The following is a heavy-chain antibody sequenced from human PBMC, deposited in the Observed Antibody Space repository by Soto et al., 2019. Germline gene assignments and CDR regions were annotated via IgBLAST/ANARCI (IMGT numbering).Heavy chain of an antibody. D-gene: IGHD1-26*01. CDR2: IVPMYDSV. CDR1: GGTFNTYT. Sequence: QVQLVQSGAEVKKPGASGKVSCEASGGTFNTYTINCVRQAPGRGLEWVGQIVPMYDSVNYAEKFQGRVTITADKSTKTAYMELTSLRSEDTALSFCASWRSYSGSYCFDDWGQGTLVTVSS. J-gene: IGHJ4*02. V-gene: IGHV1-69*06. CDR3: ASWRSYSGSYCFDD.